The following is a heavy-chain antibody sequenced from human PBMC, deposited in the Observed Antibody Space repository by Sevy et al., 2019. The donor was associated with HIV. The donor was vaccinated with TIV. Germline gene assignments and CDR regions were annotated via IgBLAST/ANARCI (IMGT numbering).Heavy chain of an antibody. Sequence: GGSLRLSCAASGFTVNSNYMTWVRQAPGKGLEGVSVIHSDDTTYHADSVKDRFTISRDNFKNTLYLHMSSLRAEDTAVYYCERGKSGYGYALNYWGQGTLVTASS. CDR3: ERGKSGYGYALNY. J-gene: IGHJ4*02. D-gene: IGHD5-18*01. V-gene: IGHV3-66*01. CDR2: IHSDDTT. CDR1: GFTVNSNY.